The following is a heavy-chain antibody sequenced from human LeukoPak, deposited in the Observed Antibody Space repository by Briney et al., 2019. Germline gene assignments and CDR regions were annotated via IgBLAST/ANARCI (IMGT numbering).Heavy chain of an antibody. CDR2: IYHSGTT. J-gene: IGHJ4*02. V-gene: IGHV4-38-2*02. Sequence: SETLSLTCTVSGYSISSGYYWGWIRQPPGRGLEWIGSIYHSGTTYYNPSLKSRVAISVDTSKNQFSLKLSSVTAADTAVYYCARRGLGDGSGYYLFDYWGQGTLVTVSS. CDR1: GYSISSGYY. D-gene: IGHD3-22*01. CDR3: ARRGLGDGSGYYLFDY.